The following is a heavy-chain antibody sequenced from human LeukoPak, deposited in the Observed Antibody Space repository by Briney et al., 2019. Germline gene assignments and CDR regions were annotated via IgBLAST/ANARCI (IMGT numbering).Heavy chain of an antibody. CDR1: GYTFSNYG. D-gene: IGHD1-7*01. Sequence: ASVKVSFKASGYTFSNYGISWVRQAPGQGLEGMGWISAHNGNTYYAQKLQDRVTMTTDTSTSTAYMELRSLRSDDTAMYYCARDRGSINWNYVPFDYWGQGALVTVSS. CDR2: ISAHNGNT. CDR3: ARDRGSINWNYVPFDY. V-gene: IGHV1-18*01. J-gene: IGHJ4*02.